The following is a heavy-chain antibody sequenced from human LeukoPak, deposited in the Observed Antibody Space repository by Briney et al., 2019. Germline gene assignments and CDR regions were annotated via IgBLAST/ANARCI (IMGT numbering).Heavy chain of an antibody. CDR3: ATQRWLQSSSGYYYMDV. CDR2: ISAYNGNT. CDR1: GYTFTSYG. J-gene: IGHJ6*03. Sequence: ASVKVSCKASGYTFTSYGITWVRQAPGQGLEWMGWISAYNGNTNYAQKLQGRVTMTTDTSTSTAYMELRSLRSDDTAVYYCATQRWLQSSSGYYYMDVWGKGTTVTVSS. V-gene: IGHV1-18*01. D-gene: IGHD5-24*01.